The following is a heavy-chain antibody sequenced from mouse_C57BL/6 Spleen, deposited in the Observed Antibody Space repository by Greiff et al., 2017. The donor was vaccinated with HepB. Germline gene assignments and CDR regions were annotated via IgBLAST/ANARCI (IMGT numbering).Heavy chain of an antibody. CDR2: INPNNGGT. CDR3: AREGNYAMDY. Sequence: EVQLQQSGPELVKPGASVKMSCKASGYTFTDYNMHWVKQSHGKSLEWIGYINPNNGGTSYNQKFKSKATLTVDTSSSTAYMQLSSLTSEDSAVYYCAREGNYAMDYWGQGTSVTVSS. J-gene: IGHJ4*01. V-gene: IGHV1-22*01. CDR1: GYTFTDYN.